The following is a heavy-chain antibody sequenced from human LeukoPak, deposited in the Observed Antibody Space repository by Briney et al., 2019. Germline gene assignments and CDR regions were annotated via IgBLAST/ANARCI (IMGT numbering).Heavy chain of an antibody. CDR2: IKQDGSEK. D-gene: IGHD2-15*01. V-gene: IGHV3-7*01. J-gene: IGHJ4*02. Sequence: GGSLRLSCAASGFTFSSYWMSWVRQAPGKGLEWVANIKQDGSEKYYVDSVKGRFTISRDNAKNSLYLQMNSLRAEDTAVYYCARGSVVVAATFAYWGQGTLVTFSS. CDR3: ARGSVVVAATFAY. CDR1: GFTFSSYW.